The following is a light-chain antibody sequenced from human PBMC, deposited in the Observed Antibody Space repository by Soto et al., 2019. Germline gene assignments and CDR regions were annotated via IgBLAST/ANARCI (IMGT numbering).Light chain of an antibody. V-gene: IGKV3-20*01. CDR3: QQYGSSTWT. J-gene: IGKJ1*01. CDR2: GAS. Sequence: EIVITQSPVTLSVSPGERAALSCRASQSVSSNYLAWYKQKHGQAPRLLIYGASSREAGIPDRFSGSGSGTDFTLTISSLEPEDFAVYYCQQYGSSTWTFGQGTKVDIK. CDR1: QSVSSNY.